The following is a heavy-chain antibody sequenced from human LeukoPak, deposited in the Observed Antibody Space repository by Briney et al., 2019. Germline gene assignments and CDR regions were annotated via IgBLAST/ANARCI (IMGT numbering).Heavy chain of an antibody. CDR2: ISASGGST. CDR3: AKDPLWFGEPNWFDP. J-gene: IGHJ5*02. D-gene: IGHD3-10*01. V-gene: IGHV3-23*01. Sequence: GGSLRLFCAASGFTLSSYAMSWVRQAPGKGLEWVSSISASGGSTNYADSVKGRFTISRDNSKNTLYLQMNSLRAEDTAVYYCAKDPLWFGEPNWFDPWGQGTLVTVSS. CDR1: GFTLSSYA.